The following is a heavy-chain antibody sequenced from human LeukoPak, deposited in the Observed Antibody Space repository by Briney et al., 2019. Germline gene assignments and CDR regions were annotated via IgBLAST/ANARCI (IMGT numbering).Heavy chain of an antibody. Sequence: GESLTISCKASGDSFTYYCIGWVGQMPGKGLEWMGIIYPGDSDTRYRPSFQGQVTISVDKSISTAYLQWSSLKASDTAMYYCARQDGNSKYYFDYWGQGTLVTVSS. CDR1: GDSFTYYC. V-gene: IGHV5-51*01. CDR2: IYPGDSDT. D-gene: IGHD1-1*01. CDR3: ARQDGNSKYYFDY. J-gene: IGHJ4*02.